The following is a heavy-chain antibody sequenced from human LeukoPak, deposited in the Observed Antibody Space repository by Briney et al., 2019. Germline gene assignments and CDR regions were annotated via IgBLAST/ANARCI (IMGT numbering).Heavy chain of an antibody. Sequence: GGSLRLSCAASGFTFSSYAMHWVRQAPGKGLEWVAVISYDGSNKYYADSVKGRFTISRDNSKNTLYLQMNSLRAEDTAVYYCARDWSRYCGGDCYSNAFDIWGQGTMVTVSS. CDR1: GFTFSSYA. CDR3: ARDWSRYCGGDCYSNAFDI. CDR2: ISYDGSNK. V-gene: IGHV3-30-3*01. J-gene: IGHJ3*02. D-gene: IGHD2-21*02.